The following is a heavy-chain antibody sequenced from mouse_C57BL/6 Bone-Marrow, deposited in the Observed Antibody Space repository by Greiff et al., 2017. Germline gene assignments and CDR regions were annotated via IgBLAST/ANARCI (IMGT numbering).Heavy chain of an antibody. D-gene: IGHD2-12*01. V-gene: IGHV1-52*01. CDR1: GYTFTSYW. CDR3: AAVTTRFAY. J-gene: IGHJ3*01. CDR2: IDPSDSET. Sequence: QVQLQQPGAELVRPGSSVKLSCKASGYTFTSYWMHWVKQRPIQGLEWIGNIDPSDSETHYNQKFKDKATLTVDKSSSTAYMQLSSLTSEDTAVXYCAAVTTRFAYWGQGTLVTVSA.